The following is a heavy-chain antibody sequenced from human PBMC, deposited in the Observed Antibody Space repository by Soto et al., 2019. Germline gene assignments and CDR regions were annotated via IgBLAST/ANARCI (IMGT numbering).Heavy chain of an antibody. Sequence: PGGSLRLSCATSGFTFNNYAMTWVRQAPGKGLEWVSRLSSDGFGAAYADSVKGRFFISRDIARNTLFLQMNSLRADDTAVYYCARDLGGPDYWGRGTSVTVSS. CDR2: LSSDGFGA. J-gene: IGHJ4*02. CDR1: GFTFNNYA. CDR3: ARDLGGPDY. V-gene: IGHV3-74*03. D-gene: IGHD3-16*01.